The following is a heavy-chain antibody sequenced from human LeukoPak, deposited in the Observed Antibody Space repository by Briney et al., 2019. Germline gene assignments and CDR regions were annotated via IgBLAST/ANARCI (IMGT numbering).Heavy chain of an antibody. CDR2: ISGSGGST. V-gene: IGHV3-23*01. D-gene: IGHD6-13*01. CDR1: GFTFSSYA. Sequence: GGSLRLSCAASGFTFSSYAMSWVRQAPAKGLEWVSAISGSGGSTNHADSVKGRLTISRDNSKNTLYLQMNSLRVEDTAVYYCAKESYSSSWDYWGQGTLVTVSS. CDR3: AKESYSSSWDY. J-gene: IGHJ4*02.